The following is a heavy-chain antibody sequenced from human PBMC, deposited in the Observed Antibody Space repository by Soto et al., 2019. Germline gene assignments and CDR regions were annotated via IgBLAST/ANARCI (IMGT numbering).Heavy chain of an antibody. CDR1: GGSINNHY. J-gene: IGHJ4*02. CDR2: IYYTGST. CDR3: ARVNGYSEY. V-gene: IGHV4-59*11. Sequence: QVHLQESGPGLVKPSETLSLTCTVSGGSINNHYWSWIRQPPGKGLEWIGYIYYTGSTNYNPSLKGRVTVPGDTPKTRLSLNLPSLPAADTAIYSCARVNGYSEYWGQGTLATVPS. D-gene: IGHD3-22*01.